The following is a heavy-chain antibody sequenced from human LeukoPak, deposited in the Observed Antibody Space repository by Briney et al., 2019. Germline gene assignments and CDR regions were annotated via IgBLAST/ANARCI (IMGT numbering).Heavy chain of an antibody. CDR1: GYTFTNYG. Sequence: ASVKVSCKASGYTFTNYGINWVRQAPGQGLEWMGWITTNTGNPTYAQGFTGRFVFSLDTSVSTAYLQIYSLKAEDTAVCYCARGEGYCSAGSCAFDPWGQGTLVTVSS. J-gene: IGHJ5*02. CDR3: ARGEGYCSAGSCAFDP. V-gene: IGHV7-4-1*01. CDR2: ITTNTGNP. D-gene: IGHD2-15*01.